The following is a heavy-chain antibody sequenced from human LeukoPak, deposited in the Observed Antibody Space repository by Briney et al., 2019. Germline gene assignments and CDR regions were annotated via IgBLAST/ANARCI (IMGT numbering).Heavy chain of an antibody. Sequence: GGSLRLSCAASGFTFSSQAMSWVRQAPGKGLEWVSVIGGSGSITYYRDSVKGRFTISRDNSKNTMYLQMNSLRAEDTAVYYCASAGSGWYDYWGQGTPVTVSS. CDR2: IGGSGSIT. V-gene: IGHV3-23*01. J-gene: IGHJ4*02. D-gene: IGHD6-19*01. CDR3: ASAGSGWYDY. CDR1: GFTFSSQA.